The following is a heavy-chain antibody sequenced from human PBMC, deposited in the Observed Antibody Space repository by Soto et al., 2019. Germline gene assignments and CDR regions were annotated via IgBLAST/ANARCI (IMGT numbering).Heavy chain of an antibody. CDR2: ISYDGSNK. J-gene: IGHJ6*02. CDR1: GFTFSSYG. D-gene: IGHD3-10*01. Sequence: QVQLMESGGGVVQPGRSLRLSCAASGFTFSSYGMHWVRQAPGKGLEWVAVISYDGSNKYYADSVKGRFTISRDNSKNTLYLQMNSLRAEDTAVYYCAKDGGDMVRGVIITPLDYYGMDVWGQGTTVTVSS. CDR3: AKDGGDMVRGVIITPLDYYGMDV. V-gene: IGHV3-30*18.